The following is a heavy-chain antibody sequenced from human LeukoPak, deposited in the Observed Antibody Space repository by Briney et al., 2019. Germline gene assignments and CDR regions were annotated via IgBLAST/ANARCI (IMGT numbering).Heavy chain of an antibody. D-gene: IGHD5-18*01. CDR2: IWYDGSNK. CDR1: GFTFSSYG. J-gene: IGHJ4*02. CDR3: ARDALGYSYSDY. V-gene: IGHV3-33*01. Sequence: GRSLRLSCAASGFTFSSYGMHWVRQAPGKGLEWVAVIWYDGSNKYYADSVKGRFTISRDNSKNTLYLQMNSLRAEDTAVYYCARDALGYSYSDYWGQGTLVTVSS.